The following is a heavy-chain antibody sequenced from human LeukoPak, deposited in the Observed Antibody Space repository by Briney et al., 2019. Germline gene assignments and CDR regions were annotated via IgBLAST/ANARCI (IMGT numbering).Heavy chain of an antibody. Sequence: GGSLRLSCAASGFTFSDHYMDWVRQAPGKGLEWVGRIKSKTDGGTTDYAAPVKGRFTISRDDSKNTLYLQMNSLKTEDTAVYYCTTAPRITMIVVVIPWGQGTLVTVSS. D-gene: IGHD3-22*01. CDR2: IKSKTDGGTT. V-gene: IGHV3-15*01. J-gene: IGHJ4*02. CDR1: GFTFSDHY. CDR3: TTAPRITMIVVVIP.